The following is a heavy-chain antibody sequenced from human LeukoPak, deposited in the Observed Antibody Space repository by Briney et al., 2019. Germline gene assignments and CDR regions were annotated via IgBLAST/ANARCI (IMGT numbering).Heavy chain of an antibody. V-gene: IGHV4-39*01. J-gene: IGHJ3*02. D-gene: IGHD1-26*01. Sequence: SETLSLTCTVSVGSIRSSSYSWGWIRQPPGKGLEWIGSIYYSGSTYYNPSLKSRVTISVDTSKNQFSLKLSSVTAADTAVYYCARPGGTYLHESFDIWGQGTMVTVSS. CDR2: IYYSGST. CDR3: ARPGGTYLHESFDI. CDR1: VGSIRSSSYS.